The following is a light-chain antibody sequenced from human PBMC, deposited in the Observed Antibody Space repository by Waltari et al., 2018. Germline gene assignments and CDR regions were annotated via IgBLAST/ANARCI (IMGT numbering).Light chain of an antibody. J-gene: IGKJ1*01. Sequence: EIVLTQSPATLSLSQGERAPLPCRASQSVSSYSAWYQQKPGQTPRLLIHDASNRATGIPARFSGSGSGTDFTLTISSLQPEDFATYYCQQSSSTPPWTFGQGTKVEIK. CDR3: QQSSSTPPWT. CDR2: DAS. V-gene: IGKV3-11*01. CDR1: QSVSSY.